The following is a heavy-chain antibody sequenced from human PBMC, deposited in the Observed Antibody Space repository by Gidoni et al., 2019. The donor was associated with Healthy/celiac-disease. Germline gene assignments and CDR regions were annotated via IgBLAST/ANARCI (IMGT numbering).Heavy chain of an antibody. D-gene: IGHD5-18*01. CDR1: GGSFSGYY. CDR3: ARMGGSYSYGYAFDI. J-gene: IGHJ3*02. CDR2: INHSGST. V-gene: IGHV4-34*01. Sequence: QVQLQQWGAGLLKPSETLSLTCAVYGGSFSGYYWSWIRQPPGKGLEWIGEINHSGSTNYNPSLKSRVTISVDTSKNQFSLKLSSVTAADTAVYYCARMGGSYSYGYAFDIWGQGTMVTVSS.